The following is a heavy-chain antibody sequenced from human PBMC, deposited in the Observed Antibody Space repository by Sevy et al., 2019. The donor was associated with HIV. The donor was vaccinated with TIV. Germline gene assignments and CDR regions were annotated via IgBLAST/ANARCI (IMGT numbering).Heavy chain of an antibody. CDR2: MNPNTGNT. Sequence: VSVKVSCKASGYTFTSYDINWVRQATGQGLEWMGWMNPNTGNTGYAQKFQGRVTMTRDTSTSTAYMELRSLRSDDTAIYYCTRVRVLNYYDTSVSMEYNWFDPWGQGTLVTVSS. CDR1: GYTFTSYD. J-gene: IGHJ5*02. CDR3: TRVRVLNYYDTSVSMEYNWFDP. D-gene: IGHD3-22*01. V-gene: IGHV1-8*02.